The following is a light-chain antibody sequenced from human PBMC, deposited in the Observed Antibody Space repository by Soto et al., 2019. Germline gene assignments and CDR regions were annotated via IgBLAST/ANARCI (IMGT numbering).Light chain of an antibody. V-gene: IGKV1-5*03. J-gene: IGKJ1*01. CDR2: KAS. CDR1: QTISSW. CDR3: HQYSRCST. Sequence: DIQVTQSPSTLSASVGDRVTITCRASQTISSWLAWYQQKPGMAPKLLIYKASTLQSGVPSRFSGSGSGTEFTLTISSLQPDDFATYYCHQYSRCSTFGQGTKVELK.